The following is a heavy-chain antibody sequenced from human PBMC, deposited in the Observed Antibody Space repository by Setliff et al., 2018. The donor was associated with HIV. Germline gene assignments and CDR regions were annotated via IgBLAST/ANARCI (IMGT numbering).Heavy chain of an antibody. CDR2: ISYDETTK. D-gene: IGHD3-22*01. Sequence: PGGSLRLSCAASGFIFNKFALHWVRQAPGKGLEWVAIISYDETTKLYADSVKGRFTISRDNSKDTVFLQLSSLTVDDTGVYYCGSINMIDVWGQGTVVTVSS. CDR1: GFIFNKFA. CDR3: GSINMIDV. V-gene: IGHV3-30-3*01. J-gene: IGHJ3*01.